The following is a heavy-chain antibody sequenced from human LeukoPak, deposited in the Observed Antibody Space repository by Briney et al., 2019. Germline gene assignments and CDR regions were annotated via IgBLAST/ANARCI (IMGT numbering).Heavy chain of an antibody. CDR1: GGSFSGYY. V-gene: IGHV4-34*01. CDR3: ARGRTLTIFGVVITYYFDY. Sequence: SETLSPTCAVYGGSFSGYYWSWIRQPPGKGLEWIGEINHSGSTNYNPSLRSRVTISVDTSKNQFSLKLSSVTAADTAVYYCARGRTLTIFGVVITYYFDYWGQGTLVTVSS. CDR2: INHSGST. J-gene: IGHJ4*02. D-gene: IGHD3-3*01.